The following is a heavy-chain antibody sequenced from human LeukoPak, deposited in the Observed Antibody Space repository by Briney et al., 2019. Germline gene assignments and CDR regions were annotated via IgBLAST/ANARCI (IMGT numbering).Heavy chain of an antibody. CDR3: ARGYSSSWYLVYYYYMDV. V-gene: IGHV1-2*02. CDR2: INPNSGGT. CDR1: GYTFTGYY. D-gene: IGHD6-13*01. J-gene: IGHJ6*03. Sequence: ASVKVSCKASGYTFTGYYMHWVRQAPGQGLEWMGWINPNSGGTNYAQKFQGRVTMTRDTSISTAYMELSRLRSDDTAVYYCARGYSSSWYLVYYYYMDVWGKGTTVIVSS.